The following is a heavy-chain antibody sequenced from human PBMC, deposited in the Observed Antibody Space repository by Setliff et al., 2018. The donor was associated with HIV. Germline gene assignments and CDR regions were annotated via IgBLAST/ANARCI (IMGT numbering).Heavy chain of an antibody. V-gene: IGHV1-24*01. CDR1: GYTLTELS. J-gene: IGHJ4*02. D-gene: IGHD3-3*02. CDR3: ARGLGNFVPDLIGYFDY. Sequence: ASVKVSCKISGYTLTELSRHWVRQAPGKGLEWMGGIIPILGPANYAQKFQGRVTITAGEYTTTSYMELRNLRSEDTAIYYCARGLGNFVPDLIGYFDYWGQGTLVTVSS. CDR2: IIPILGPA.